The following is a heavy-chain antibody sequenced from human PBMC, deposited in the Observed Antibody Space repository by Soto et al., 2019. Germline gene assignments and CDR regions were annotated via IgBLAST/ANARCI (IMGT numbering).Heavy chain of an antibody. J-gene: IGHJ6*02. D-gene: IGHD2-2*02. V-gene: IGHV4-4*07. Sequence: SETLSLTCTVSGVSISSYYWSWIRHPAGKGLEWIGRIYTSGSTNYNPSLKSRVTMSVDTSKNQFSLKLSSVTAADTAVYYCAREGYILHYYYGMDVWGQGTPVTVSS. CDR3: AREGYILHYYYGMDV. CDR2: IYTSGST. CDR1: GVSISSYY.